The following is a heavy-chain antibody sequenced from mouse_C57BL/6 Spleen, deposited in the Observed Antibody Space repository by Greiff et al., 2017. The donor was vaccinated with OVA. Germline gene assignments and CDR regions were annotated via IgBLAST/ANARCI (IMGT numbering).Heavy chain of an antibody. CDR2: INPSSGYT. Sequence: VQLQQSGAELARPGASVKMSCKASGYTFTSYTMHWVKQRPGQGLEWIGYINPSSGYTKYNQKFKDKATLTADKSSSTAYMQLSSLTSEDSAVYYCASWSNTMPYYFDYWGQGTTLTVSS. CDR3: ASWSNTMPYYFDY. D-gene: IGHD1-1*02. J-gene: IGHJ2*01. CDR1: GYTFTSYT. V-gene: IGHV1-4*01.